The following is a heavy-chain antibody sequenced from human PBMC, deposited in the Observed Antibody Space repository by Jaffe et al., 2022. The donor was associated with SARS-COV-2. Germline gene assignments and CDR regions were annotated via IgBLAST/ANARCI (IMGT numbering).Heavy chain of an antibody. CDR1: GFTFSSYW. J-gene: IGHJ4*02. V-gene: IGHV3-7*01. Sequence: EVQLVESGGGLVQPGGSLRLSCAASGFTFSSYWMSWVRQAPGKGLEWVANIKQDGSEKYYVDSVKGRFTISRDNAKNSLYLQMNSLRAEDTAVYYCARDHYYDSSGYYGESGDYWGQGTLVTVSS. CDR3: ARDHYYDSSGYYGESGDY. D-gene: IGHD3-22*01. CDR2: IKQDGSEK.